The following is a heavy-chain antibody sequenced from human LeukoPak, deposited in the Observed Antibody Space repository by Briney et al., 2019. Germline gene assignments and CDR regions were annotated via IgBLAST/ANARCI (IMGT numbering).Heavy chain of an antibody. CDR1: GGSIRSYF. CDR3: ARGLVLATDDAFDI. J-gene: IGHJ3*02. V-gene: IGHV4-59*01. CDR2: IWDTEIT. D-gene: IGHD5-12*01. Sequence: SETLSLTCTVSGGSIRSYFWSWLRQPPGKGLEWIGYIWDTEITDYNPSLKSRVTISLNKSKNHFSLKLRSVTAADTALYFCARGLVLATDDAFDIWGQGTLVTVSS.